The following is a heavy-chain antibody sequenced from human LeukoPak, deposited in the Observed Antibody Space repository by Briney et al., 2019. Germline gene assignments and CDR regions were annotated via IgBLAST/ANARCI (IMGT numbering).Heavy chain of an antibody. CDR2: IYNSGST. V-gene: IGHV4-59*08. CDR1: GGSISSXX. J-gene: IGHJ5*02. CDR3: ARHRLRWFDQ. Sequence: SETLSXTCTXSGGSISSXXXXXXRQPPGKXXEWIGYIYNSGSTNXNXSLKXRVTISVXTSKNQFSLKLSSVTAADTAVYYCARHRLRWFDQWGQGTLVTVSS. D-gene: IGHD4-17*01.